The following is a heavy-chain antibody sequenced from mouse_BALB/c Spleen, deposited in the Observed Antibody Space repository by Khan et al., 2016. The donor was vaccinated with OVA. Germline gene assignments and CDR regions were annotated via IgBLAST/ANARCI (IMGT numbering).Heavy chain of an antibody. CDR1: GYSITSDYA. V-gene: IGHV3-2*02. D-gene: IGHD1-1*01. CDR2: ISYSGNT. J-gene: IGHJ2*01. CDR3: ARIYGGDFDD. Sequence: VQLKESGPGLVKPSQSLSLTCTVTGYSITSDYAWNWIRQFPGNKLEWMGYISYSGNTKYNPSLKSRISITRDTSENQFFLQLNSVTIEDTATYYCARIYGGDFDDWGQGTTLTVSS.